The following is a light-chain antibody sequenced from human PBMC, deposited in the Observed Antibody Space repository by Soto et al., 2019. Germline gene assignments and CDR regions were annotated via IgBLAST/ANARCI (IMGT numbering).Light chain of an antibody. J-gene: IGKJ3*01. CDR1: QKISNKY. V-gene: IGKV3-20*01. CDR3: QQYYLGFS. Sequence: IVLTQSPSILSFSPGERATLSCRASQKISNKYLAWYQQKPDQAPRLLIFGASTRASGIPDRFSGRGSGTSFSRTITRLEPEDFALYYCQQYYLGFSFGTGTKVDIK. CDR2: GAS.